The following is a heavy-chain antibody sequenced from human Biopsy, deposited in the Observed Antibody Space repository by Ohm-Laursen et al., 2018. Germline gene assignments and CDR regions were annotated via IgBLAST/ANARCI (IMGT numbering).Heavy chain of an antibody. CDR1: GDSISSYY. D-gene: IGHD3-22*01. V-gene: IGHV4-59*01. CDR3: ARDRGYYSDRTVPGYFDL. J-gene: IGHJ2*01. CDR2: VYYSGST. Sequence: SETLSLTCTVSGDSISSYYWSWIRQPSGKGLEWIGYVYYSGSTDDNPSLQSRVTISVDTSKNHFSLRLRSVTSADTAIYYCARDRGYYSDRTVPGYFDLWGRGTLVTVSS.